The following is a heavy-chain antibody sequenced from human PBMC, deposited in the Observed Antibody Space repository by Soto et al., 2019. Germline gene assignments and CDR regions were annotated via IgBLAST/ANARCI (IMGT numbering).Heavy chain of an antibody. CDR3: ARVGGYGMDV. CDR2: IYHSGST. Sequence: SETLSLTCAVSGYSISSGYYWGWVRQPPGKGLEWIGSIYHSGSTYNNPSLKSRVTISVDTSKNQFSLKLSSVTAADTAVYYCARVGGYGMDVWGQGTTVTVSS. CDR1: GYSISSGYY. J-gene: IGHJ6*02. V-gene: IGHV4-38-2*01. D-gene: IGHD3-10*01.